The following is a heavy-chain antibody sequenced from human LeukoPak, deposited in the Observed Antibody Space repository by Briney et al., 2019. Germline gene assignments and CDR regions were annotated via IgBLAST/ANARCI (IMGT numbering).Heavy chain of an antibody. Sequence: ASVKVSCKVSGYTLAELSMHWVRQAPGKGLEWMGGFDPEDGETIYAQKFQGRVTMTEDTSTDTAYMELSSLRSEDTAVYYCATQPAKFGITGATSDYWGQGTLVTVSS. CDR1: GYTLAELS. D-gene: IGHD1-7*01. V-gene: IGHV1-24*01. J-gene: IGHJ4*02. CDR2: FDPEDGET. CDR3: ATQPAKFGITGATSDY.